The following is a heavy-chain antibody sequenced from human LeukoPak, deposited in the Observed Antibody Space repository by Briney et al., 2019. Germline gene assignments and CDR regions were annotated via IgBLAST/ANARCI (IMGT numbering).Heavy chain of an antibody. D-gene: IGHD4-17*01. CDR2: ISIYNSNT. V-gene: IGHV1-18*01. CDR3: AGTGMVDYGDDYEDAFDI. J-gene: IGHJ3*02. CDR1: GYTFSSYG. Sequence: ASVKVSCKASGYTFSSYGISWVRQAPGQGLEWMGWISIYNSNTNYAQKLQGRVTMTTDTSTSTAYMELRSLRSDDTAVYYCAGTGMVDYGDDYEDAFDIWGQGTMVTVSS.